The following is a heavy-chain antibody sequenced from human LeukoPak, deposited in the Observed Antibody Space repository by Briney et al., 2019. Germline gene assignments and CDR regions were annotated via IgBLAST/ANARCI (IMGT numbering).Heavy chain of an antibody. V-gene: IGHV3-74*01. CDR3: ARDYYGPGY. CDR1: GFTFSSYW. D-gene: IGHD3-10*01. Sequence: GGSLRLSCAASGFTFSSYWMYWVRQVPGKGLVWVSRINGDGSSTDYADSVKGRFTISRDNAKNTLYLQMSSLRADDTAVYYCARDYYGPGYWGQGTLVTVSS. CDR2: INGDGSST. J-gene: IGHJ4*02.